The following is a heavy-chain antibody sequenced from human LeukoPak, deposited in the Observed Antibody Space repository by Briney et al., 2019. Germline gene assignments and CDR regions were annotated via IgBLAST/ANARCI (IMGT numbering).Heavy chain of an antibody. CDR1: GFTFSSYG. CDR3: AKDRIVATTHAMDV. D-gene: IGHD5-12*01. J-gene: IGHJ6*02. CDR2: ISYDGSNK. Sequence: GGSLRLSCAASGFTFSSYGMHWVRQAPGKGLEWVAVISYDGSNKYYADSVKGRFTISRDNSKNTLYLQMNSLRAEDTAVYCRAKDRIVATTHAMDVWGQGTTVTVSS. V-gene: IGHV3-30*18.